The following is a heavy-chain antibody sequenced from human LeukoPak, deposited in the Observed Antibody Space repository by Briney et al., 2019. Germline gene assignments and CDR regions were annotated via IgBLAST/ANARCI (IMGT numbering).Heavy chain of an antibody. CDR2: INPNSGGT. D-gene: IGHD3-3*01. J-gene: IGHJ4*02. Sequence: ASEKVSCKASGYTFTGYYMHWVRQAPGQGLEWMGWINPNSGGTNYAQKFQGRVTITRDTSISTAYMELSRLRSDDTAVYYCARDPGYDFWSGFDYWGQGTLVTVSS. V-gene: IGHV1-2*02. CDR1: GYTFTGYY. CDR3: ARDPGYDFWSGFDY.